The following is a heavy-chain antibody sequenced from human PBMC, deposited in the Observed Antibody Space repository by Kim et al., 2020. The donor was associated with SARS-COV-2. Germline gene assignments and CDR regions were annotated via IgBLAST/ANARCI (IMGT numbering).Heavy chain of an antibody. Sequence: SETLSLTCTVSGGSISSSSYYWGWIRQPPGKGLEWIGSIYYSGSTYYNPSLKSRVTISVDTSKNQFSLKLSSVTAADTAVYYCARVGQGAFDIWGQGTMVTVSS. D-gene: IGHD1-26*01. CDR2: IYYSGST. CDR1: GGSISSSSYY. V-gene: IGHV4-39*01. CDR3: ARVGQGAFDI. J-gene: IGHJ3*02.